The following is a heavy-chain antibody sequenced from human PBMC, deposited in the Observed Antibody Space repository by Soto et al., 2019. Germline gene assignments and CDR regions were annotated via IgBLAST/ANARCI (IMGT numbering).Heavy chain of an antibody. Sequence: SVKVSCKASGGTFSSYAISWVRQAPGQGLEWMGGIIPIFGTANYAQKFQGRVTITADESTSTAYMELSSLRSEDTAVYYCARDQGVDAYYYYGMDVWGQGTTVTVSS. CDR3: ARDQGVDAYYYYGMDV. CDR2: IIPIFGTA. CDR1: GGTFSSYA. D-gene: IGHD3-16*01. J-gene: IGHJ6*02. V-gene: IGHV1-69*13.